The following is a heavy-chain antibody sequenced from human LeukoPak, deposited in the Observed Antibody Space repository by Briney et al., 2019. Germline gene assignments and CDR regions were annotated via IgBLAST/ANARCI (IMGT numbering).Heavy chain of an antibody. CDR2: ISGSSSTI. Sequence: GGSLRLSCAASGFTFSDYYMSWVRQAPGKGLEGVSYISGSSSTIYYSDSVKGRFTISRDNAKNSLFLQTNSPRAEDTAMYYCARARVLGGGENFDYWGQGTLVTVSS. J-gene: IGHJ4*02. D-gene: IGHD2-8*02. V-gene: IGHV3-11*04. CDR3: ARARVLGGGENFDY. CDR1: GFTFSDYY.